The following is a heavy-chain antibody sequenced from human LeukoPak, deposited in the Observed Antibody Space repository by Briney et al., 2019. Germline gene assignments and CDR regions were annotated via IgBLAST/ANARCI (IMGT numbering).Heavy chain of an antibody. CDR1: GFTFSLYW. CDR2: IKQDGSEK. D-gene: IGHD5-18*01. V-gene: IGHV3-7*01. Sequence: PGGSLRLSCAASGFTFSLYWMNWVRRAPGKGLEWVANIKQDGSEKNYVDSVKGRFTISRDNAKNSLYLQMNNLRVEDTAVYYCAREDTALVIAYWGQGTLVTVSS. J-gene: IGHJ4*02. CDR3: AREDTALVIAY.